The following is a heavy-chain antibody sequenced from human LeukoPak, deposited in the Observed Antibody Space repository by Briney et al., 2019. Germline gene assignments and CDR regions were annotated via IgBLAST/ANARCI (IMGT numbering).Heavy chain of an antibody. Sequence: GGSLRLSCAASGFTFSSYAMHWVRHAPGKGLEWVAVISYDGSNKYYADSVKGRFTISRDNSKNTLYLQMNSLRAEDTAVYYCARDGTYDSNPNWFDPWGQGTLVTVSS. V-gene: IGHV3-30*01. CDR3: ARDGTYDSNPNWFDP. D-gene: IGHD3-22*01. CDR2: ISYDGSNK. CDR1: GFTFSSYA. J-gene: IGHJ5*02.